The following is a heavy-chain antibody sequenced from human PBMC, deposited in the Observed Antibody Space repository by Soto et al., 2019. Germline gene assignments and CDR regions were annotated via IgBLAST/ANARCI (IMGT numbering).Heavy chain of an antibody. CDR2: IDPSDSYT. CDR1: GYSFTSYW. J-gene: IGHJ6*02. V-gene: IGHV5-10-1*01. Sequence: PGESLKISCKGSGYSFTSYWISWVRQMPGKGLEWMGRIDPSDSYTNYSPSFQGHVTISADKSISTAYLQWSSLKASDTAMYYCARERGQQLVNYYYYDGMDVWSQGTTVTVSS. CDR3: ARERGQQLVNYYYYDGMDV. D-gene: IGHD6-13*01.